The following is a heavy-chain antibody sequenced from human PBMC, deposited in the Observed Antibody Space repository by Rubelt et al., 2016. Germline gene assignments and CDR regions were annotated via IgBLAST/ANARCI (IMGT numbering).Heavy chain of an antibody. J-gene: IGHJ5*02. Sequence: QVQLVQSGAEVKKPGASVKVSCKASGYTFTGYYMHWVRQAPGQGLEWMGRINPNSGGTNYAQKFQGRVTMTRDTSISTAYMGLSRLVSDDTAVYYCARDENWRELRFDPWGQGTLVTVSS. CDR3: ARDENWRELRFDP. CDR2: INPNSGGT. CDR1: GYTFTGYY. D-gene: IGHD1-1*01. V-gene: IGHV1-2*06.